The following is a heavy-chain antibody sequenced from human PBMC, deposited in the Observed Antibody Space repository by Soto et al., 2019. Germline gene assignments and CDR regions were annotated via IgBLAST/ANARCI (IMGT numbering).Heavy chain of an antibody. V-gene: IGHV1-69*13. J-gene: IGHJ3*02. CDR3: ARGHGGSYPVGI. D-gene: IGHD1-26*01. Sequence: SVKVSCQASGGTFRSSAIIWVRQAPGQGLEWMGGIIPIFGTANYAQKFQGRVTITADESTSTAYMELSSLRSEDTAVYYCARGHGGSYPVGICGQGTMVTVSS. CDR2: IIPIFGTA. CDR1: GGTFRSSA.